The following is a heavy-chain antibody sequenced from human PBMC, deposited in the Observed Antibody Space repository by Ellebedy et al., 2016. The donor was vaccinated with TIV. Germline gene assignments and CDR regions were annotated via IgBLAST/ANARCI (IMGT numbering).Heavy chain of an antibody. Sequence: GESLKISXKASGFKFSTYWIAWLRQVPPRGLEWMGVIYPDDSDIRYNPSFQGHVTMSTDNSISAAYLQWSSLQASDTAIYYCARHTKGAMDVWGQGTTVTVSS. CDR1: GFKFSTYW. V-gene: IGHV5-51*01. CDR3: ARHTKGAMDV. J-gene: IGHJ6*02. D-gene: IGHD2-8*01. CDR2: IYPDDSDI.